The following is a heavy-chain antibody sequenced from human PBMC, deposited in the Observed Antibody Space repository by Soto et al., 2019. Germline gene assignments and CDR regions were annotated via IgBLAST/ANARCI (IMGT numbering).Heavy chain of an antibody. CDR3: ITRIVLKGHDASDI. Sequence: GGSLRLSCAASGFTFSNGWMSWVRQAPGKGLEWVGRIKSKSDGGTTDYAAPVKGRCTISSDDSKNTLYLQISSLKTVETAVYYFITRIVLKGHDASDIWGIGTMVTVS. D-gene: IGHD2-8*01. J-gene: IGHJ3*02. V-gene: IGHV3-15*01. CDR2: IKSKSDGGTT. CDR1: GFTFSNGW.